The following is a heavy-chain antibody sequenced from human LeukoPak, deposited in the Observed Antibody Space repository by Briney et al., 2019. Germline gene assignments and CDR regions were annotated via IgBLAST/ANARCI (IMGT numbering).Heavy chain of an antibody. CDR3: ARDRYYDTSGFLDY. Sequence: GGSLRLSCAASGCTFDYYGMSWVRQAPGKGLEWVSGINWNGAGTDYADSMKGRFTISRDNAKNSLYLQMNSLRAEDTALYYCARDRYYDTSGFLDYWGQGTLVTVSS. D-gene: IGHD3-22*01. CDR1: GCTFDYYG. J-gene: IGHJ4*02. V-gene: IGHV3-20*04. CDR2: INWNGAGT.